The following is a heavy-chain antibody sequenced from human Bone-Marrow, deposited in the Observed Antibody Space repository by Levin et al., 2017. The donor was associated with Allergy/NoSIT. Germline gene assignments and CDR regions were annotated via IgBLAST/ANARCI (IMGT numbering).Heavy chain of an antibody. D-gene: IGHD6-13*01. CDR3: ARGLAAASKNDY. V-gene: IGHV1-18*01. CDR1: GYTFTSYG. Sequence: GESLKISCQASGYTFTSYGISWVRQAPGQGLEWMGWISAYNGNTNYAQKFQGRVTMTTDTSTSTAYMELRSLRSDDTAVYYCARGLAAASKNDYWGQGTLVTVSS. J-gene: IGHJ4*02. CDR2: ISAYNGNT.